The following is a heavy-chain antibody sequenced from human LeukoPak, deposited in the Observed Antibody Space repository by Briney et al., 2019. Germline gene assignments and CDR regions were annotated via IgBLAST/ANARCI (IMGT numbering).Heavy chain of an antibody. V-gene: IGHV4-34*01. CDR3: ARVPMNIEMTTIKGYYFDY. Sequence: SETLSLTRGVNGGSISDYYWAWVRQSPGKGLEWIGEIHHTGSTKYHPSLKSRVAISLDTSKNEFSLNLNSVTAADTAVYYCARVPMNIEMTTIKGYYFDYWGQGTLVTVSS. CDR1: GGSISDYY. D-gene: IGHD5-24*01. CDR2: IHHTGST. J-gene: IGHJ4*02.